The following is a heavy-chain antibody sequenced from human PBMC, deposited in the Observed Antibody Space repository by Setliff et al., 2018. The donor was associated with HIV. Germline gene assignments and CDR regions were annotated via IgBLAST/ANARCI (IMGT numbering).Heavy chain of an antibody. CDR3: ARDGSSSSSYNWFDP. CDR2: IYYSGST. V-gene: IGHV4-59*12. D-gene: IGHD6-6*01. Sequence: SETLSLTCTVSGGSISSYYWSWIRQPPGKGLEWIGYIYYSGSTYYNPSLKSRVTISVDTSKNQFSLKLSSVTAADTAVYYCARDGSSSSSYNWFDPWGQGTLVTVSS. J-gene: IGHJ5*02. CDR1: GGSISSYY.